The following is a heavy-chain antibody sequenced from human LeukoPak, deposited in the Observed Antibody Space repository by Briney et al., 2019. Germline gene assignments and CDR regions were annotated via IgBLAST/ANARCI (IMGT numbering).Heavy chain of an antibody. CDR3: ASLSITMIVVVSDY. D-gene: IGHD3-22*01. Sequence: PGGSLRLSCAASGFTFSIYEINWVRQAPGKGLEWVSYISSSGSTIYYADSVKGRFTISRDNAKNSLYPQMNSLRAEDTAVYYCASLSITMIVVVSDYWGQGTLVTVSS. CDR1: GFTFSIYE. J-gene: IGHJ4*02. CDR2: ISSSGSTI. V-gene: IGHV3-48*03.